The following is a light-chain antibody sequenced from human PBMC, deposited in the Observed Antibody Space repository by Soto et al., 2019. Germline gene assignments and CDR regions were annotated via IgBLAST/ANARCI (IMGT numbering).Light chain of an antibody. CDR2: DAY. J-gene: IGKJ5*01. V-gene: IGKV3-11*01. CDR1: QSFRGL. CDR3: QQRHMWPIT. Sequence: EFVLTQFPFTLSFSPVERPTLSCMASQSFRGLLAWYQQKPGQAPRLLIYDAYNRATGIPPRFSGSGSGTDFTLTSSSLDPEDSAVYYCQQRHMWPITFGQGTRLEIK.